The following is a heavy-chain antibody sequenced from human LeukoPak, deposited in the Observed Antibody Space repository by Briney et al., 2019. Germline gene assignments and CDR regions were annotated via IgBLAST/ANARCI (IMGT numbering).Heavy chain of an antibody. CDR3: ARDGDLGY. D-gene: IGHD3-10*01. V-gene: IGHV3-48*01. CDR1: GFSFSTYA. Sequence: GGSLRLSCAASGFSFSTYAMHWVRQAPGKGLEWVSYISSSSSTIYYADSVKGRFTISRDNAKNSLYLQMNSLRAEDTAVYYCARDGDLGYWGQGTLVTVSS. CDR2: ISSSSSTI. J-gene: IGHJ4*02.